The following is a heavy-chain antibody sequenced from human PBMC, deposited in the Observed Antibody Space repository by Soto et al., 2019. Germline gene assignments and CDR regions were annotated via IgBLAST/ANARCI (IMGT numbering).Heavy chain of an antibody. CDR2: VIPLFDVP. V-gene: IGHV1-69*02. Sequence: QVQLVQSGSEVKKPGSSVKVSCKASGGTFSIYTICWVRQAPGQGLEWMGRVIPLFDVPSYAQRFQGRVIITADKSTTTAYMELSSLRSEDTAIYYCARDRDNSNWPNFDYWGQGTLVTVSS. D-gene: IGHD6-13*01. J-gene: IGHJ4*02. CDR1: GGTFSIYT. CDR3: ARDRDNSNWPNFDY.